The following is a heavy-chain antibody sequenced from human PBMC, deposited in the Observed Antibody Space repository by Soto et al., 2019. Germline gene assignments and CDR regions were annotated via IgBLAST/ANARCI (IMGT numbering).Heavy chain of an antibody. CDR3: AKDKSNEELSVYYYNGLDA. CDR2: ISYDGSNK. J-gene: IGHJ6*02. V-gene: IGHV3-30-3*01. D-gene: IGHD3-10*01. CDR1: GFTFSSYA. Sequence: SLRLSCAASGFTFSSYAMHWVRQAPGKGLEWVAVISYDGSNKYYADSVKGRFTISRDNSKNTLYLQMDSLRADDTALYFCAKDKSNEELSVYYYNGLDAWGQGTTVTVSS.